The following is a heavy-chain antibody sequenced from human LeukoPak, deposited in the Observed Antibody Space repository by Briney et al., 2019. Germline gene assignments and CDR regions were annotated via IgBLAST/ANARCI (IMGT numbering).Heavy chain of an antibody. Sequence: ASVKVSCKASGYTFTRYYMHWVRQAPGQGLEWMGIINPSDGVIDYAQKFQDRVTMTRYTSTSTVYMELSSLRSEDTAVYYCARRGSGSYVLDYWGQGTLVTVSS. CDR1: GYTFTRYY. V-gene: IGHV1-46*01. CDR2: INPSDGVI. J-gene: IGHJ4*02. CDR3: ARRGSGSYVLDY. D-gene: IGHD3-10*01.